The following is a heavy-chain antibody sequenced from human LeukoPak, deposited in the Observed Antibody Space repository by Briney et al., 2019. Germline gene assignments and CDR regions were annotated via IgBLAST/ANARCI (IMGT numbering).Heavy chain of an antibody. D-gene: IGHD1-26*01. CDR3: ARSTVGTSCCTAVDY. CDR2: ISAGGDRT. CDR1: GFTFSTYA. Sequence: PGGSLRLSCAASGFTFSTYAMTWVRQAPRKGLEWVSGISAGGDRTYYADSVKGRFTISRDNSKNTLYLQMNSLRAEDTAEYYCARSTVGTSCCTAVDYWGQGTLVTVSS. V-gene: IGHV3-23*01. J-gene: IGHJ4*02.